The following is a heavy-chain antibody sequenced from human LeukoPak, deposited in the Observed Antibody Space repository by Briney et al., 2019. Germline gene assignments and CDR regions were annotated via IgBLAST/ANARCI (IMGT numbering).Heavy chain of an antibody. J-gene: IGHJ5*02. Sequence: SGGSLRLSCVASGLTFSSYAMSWVRQAPGKGLEWVSAISGSGDYTYAADSVKGRFTISRDNSKNTLYLQMNSLRAEDTAVYYCAKDPNPTPYNWFDPWGQGTLVTVSS. CDR2: ISGSGDYT. CDR1: GLTFSSYA. CDR3: AKDPNPTPYNWFDP. V-gene: IGHV3-23*01.